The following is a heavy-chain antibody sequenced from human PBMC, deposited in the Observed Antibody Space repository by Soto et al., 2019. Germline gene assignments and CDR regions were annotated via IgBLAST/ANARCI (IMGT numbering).Heavy chain of an antibody. CDR1: GFTFSSYN. CDR2: ISSSSSYI. CDR3: ARDRRCSGGSCFDY. D-gene: IGHD2-15*01. V-gene: IGHV3-21*01. J-gene: IGHJ4*02. Sequence: EVQLVESGGGLVKPGGSLRLSCAASGFTFSSYNMNWVRQAPRKGLEWVSSISSSSSYIYYADSVKGRFTISRDNAKNSLYLQMNSLRAEDTAVYYCARDRRCSGGSCFDYWGQGTLVNVSS.